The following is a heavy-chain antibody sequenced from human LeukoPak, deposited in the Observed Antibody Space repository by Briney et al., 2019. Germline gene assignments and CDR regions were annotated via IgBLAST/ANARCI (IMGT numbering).Heavy chain of an antibody. Sequence: ASVKVSCKASGYTFTGYYMHWVRQAPGQGLEWMGWINPNSGGTNYAQKFQGRVTMTRDTSISTAYMELSRLRSDDTAMYYCARDKRTAMVLPDYWGQGTLVTVSS. D-gene: IGHD5-18*01. CDR2: INPNSGGT. V-gene: IGHV1-2*02. J-gene: IGHJ4*02. CDR3: ARDKRTAMVLPDY. CDR1: GYTFTGYY.